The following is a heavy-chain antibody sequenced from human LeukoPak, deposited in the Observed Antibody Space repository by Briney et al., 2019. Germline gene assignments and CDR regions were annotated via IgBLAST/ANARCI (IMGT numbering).Heavy chain of an antibody. V-gene: IGHV4-39*07. CDR3: ARDRDGSSSWLYYFDY. Sequence: PSETLSLTCTVSGASISSSSYYWGWIRQPPGKGLEWIGNIYYSGSTYYNPSLKSRVTISVDTSKNQFSLKLSSVTAADTAVYYCARDRDGSSSWLYYFDYWGQGTLVTVSS. CDR1: GASISSSSYY. D-gene: IGHD6-13*01. J-gene: IGHJ4*02. CDR2: IYYSGST.